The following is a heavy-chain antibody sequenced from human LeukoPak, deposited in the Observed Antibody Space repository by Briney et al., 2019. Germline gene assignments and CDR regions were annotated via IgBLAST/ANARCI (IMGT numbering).Heavy chain of an antibody. CDR2: ISWDGGST. CDR3: AKDRDGYGGAYFDY. CDR1: GFTFDDYT. D-gene: IGHD5-24*01. Sequence: GGSLRLSYAASGFTFDDYTMHWVRQAPGKGLEWVSLISWDGGSTYYADSVKGRFTISRDNSKNSLYLQMNSLRTEDTALYYCAKDRDGYGGAYFDYWGQGTLVTVSS. V-gene: IGHV3-43*01. J-gene: IGHJ4*02.